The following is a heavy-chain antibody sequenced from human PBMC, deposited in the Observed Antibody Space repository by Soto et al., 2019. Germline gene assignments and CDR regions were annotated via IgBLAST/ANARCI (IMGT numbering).Heavy chain of an antibody. CDR3: ARDAGDGYKEFDY. D-gene: IGHD5-12*01. CDR2: INAGNGNT. CDR1: GYTFTSYA. V-gene: IGHV1-3*01. Sequence: ASVKVSCKASGYTFTSYAMHWVRQAPGQRLEWMGWINAGNGNTKYSQKFQGRVTITRDTSASTAYMELSSLRSEDTAVYYCARDAGDGYKEFDYWGQGTLVTVS. J-gene: IGHJ4*02.